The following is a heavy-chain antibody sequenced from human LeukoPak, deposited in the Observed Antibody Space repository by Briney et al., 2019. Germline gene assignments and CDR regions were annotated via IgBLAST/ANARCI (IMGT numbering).Heavy chain of an antibody. CDR1: GFTFSHFW. CDR3: ARDHTVDGLVFDY. J-gene: IGHJ4*02. Sequence: GGTLRLSCAASGFTFSHFWMSWVRQAPGKGLEGVASIKQDGSEKYYVDSVKGRFSISRDNAKNSLHLQMNSLRAEDTAVYYCARDHTVDGLVFDYWGQGILVTVSS. CDR2: IKQDGSEK. D-gene: IGHD6-19*01. V-gene: IGHV3-7*01.